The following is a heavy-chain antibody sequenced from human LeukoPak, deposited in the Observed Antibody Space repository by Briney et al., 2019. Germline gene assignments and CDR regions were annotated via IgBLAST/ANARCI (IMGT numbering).Heavy chain of an antibody. CDR2: MNPNSGNT. V-gene: IGHV1-8*01. J-gene: IGHJ4*02. CDR1: GYTFTSYD. D-gene: IGHD6-6*01. CDR3: ARRTYSISSSLFDY. Sequence: ASVTVSCKASGYTFTSYDINWVRQAPGQGLEWMGWMNPNSGNTGYAQNLQGRFTMTTDTSTTTAYMELRSLRSDDTAFYYCARRTYSISSSLFDYWGQGTLVTVSS.